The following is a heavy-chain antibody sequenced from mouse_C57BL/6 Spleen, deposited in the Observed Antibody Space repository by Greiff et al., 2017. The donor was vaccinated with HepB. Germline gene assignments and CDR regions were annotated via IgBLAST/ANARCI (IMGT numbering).Heavy chain of an antibody. CDR2: IDPSDSYT. V-gene: IGHV1-69*01. J-gene: IGHJ2*01. CDR1: GYTFTSYW. Sequence: QVQLKQPGAELVMPGASVKLSCKASGYTFTSYWMHWVKQRPGQGLEWIGEIDPSDSYTNYNQKFKGKSTLTVDKSSSTAYMQLSSLTSEDSAVYYCARYHFDYWGQGTTLTVSS. CDR3: ARYHFDY.